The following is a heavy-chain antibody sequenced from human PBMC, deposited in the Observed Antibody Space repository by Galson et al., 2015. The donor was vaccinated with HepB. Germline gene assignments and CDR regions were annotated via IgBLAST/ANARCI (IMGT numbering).Heavy chain of an antibody. CDR3: ARARLVVVPAAIPTYYYYDMDV. Sequence: SVKVSCKASGYTFTSYDINWVRQATGQGLEWMGWMNPNSGNTGYAQKFQGRVTMTRNTSISTAYMELSSVRSDDTAVYYCARARLVVVPAAIPTYYYYDMDVWGQGTTVTVSS. CDR1: GYTFTSYD. CDR2: MNPNSGNT. J-gene: IGHJ6*02. V-gene: IGHV1-8*01. D-gene: IGHD2-2*01.